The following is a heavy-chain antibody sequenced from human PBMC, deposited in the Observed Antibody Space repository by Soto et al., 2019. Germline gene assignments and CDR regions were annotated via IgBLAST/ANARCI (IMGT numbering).Heavy chain of an antibody. D-gene: IGHD6-13*01. CDR3: ARDRCGSSWCPLDY. J-gene: IGHJ4*02. Sequence: QTNSETCTASEDEGSSNAAASNSVRQSTSRCLAWLGRTYYRSKWYNDYAVSVKSRITINPDTSKNQFSLQLNSVTPEDTAVYYCARDRCGSSWCPLDYWGQGTLVTVSS. CDR2: TYYRSKWYN. CDR1: EDEGSSNAAA. V-gene: IGHV6-1*01.